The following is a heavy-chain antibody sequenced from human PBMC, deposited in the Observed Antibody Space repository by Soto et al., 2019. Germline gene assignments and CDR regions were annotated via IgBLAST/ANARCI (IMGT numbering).Heavy chain of an antibody. J-gene: IGHJ6*02. CDR1: GFTFSSYA. Sequence: QVQLVESGGGVVQPGRSLRLSCAASGFTFSSYAMHWVRQAPGKGLEWVAVISYDGSNKYYADSVKGRFTISRDNSKNTLYLEMNSLRAEDTAVYYCARERDWYYGMDVWGQGSTVTVSS. V-gene: IGHV3-30-3*01. CDR3: ARERDWYYGMDV. D-gene: IGHD2-21*01. CDR2: ISYDGSNK.